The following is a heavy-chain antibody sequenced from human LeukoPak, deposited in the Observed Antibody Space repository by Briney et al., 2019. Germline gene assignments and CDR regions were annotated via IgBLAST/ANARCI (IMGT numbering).Heavy chain of an antibody. CDR2: MNPNSGNT. D-gene: IGHD3-22*01. Sequence: GASVRVSCKASGYTFTGYYMHWVRQAPGQGLEWMGWMNPNSGNTGYAQKFQGRVTMTRNTSISTAYMELSSLRSEDTAVYYSARGIYDSSGYYPDYWGQGTLVTVSS. J-gene: IGHJ4*02. CDR1: GYTFTGYY. CDR3: ARGIYDSSGYYPDY. V-gene: IGHV1-8*02.